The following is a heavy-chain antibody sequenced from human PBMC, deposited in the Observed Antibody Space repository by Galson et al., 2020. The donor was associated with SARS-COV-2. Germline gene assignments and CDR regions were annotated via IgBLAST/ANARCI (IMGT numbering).Heavy chain of an antibody. J-gene: IGHJ4*02. D-gene: IGHD3-10*01. CDR1: GFTFSSYA. V-gene: IGHV3-23*01. CDR2: ISGSGGST. Sequence: GESLKISCAASGFTFSSYAMSWVRQAPGKGLEWVSAISGSGGSTYYADSVKGRFTISRDNSKNTLYLQMNSLRAEDTAVYYCAKGLGDLRGSPGDFDYWGQGTLVTVSS. CDR3: AKGLGDLRGSPGDFDY.